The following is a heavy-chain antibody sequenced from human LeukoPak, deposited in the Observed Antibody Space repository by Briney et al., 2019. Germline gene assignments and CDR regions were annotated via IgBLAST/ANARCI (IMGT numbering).Heavy chain of an antibody. J-gene: IGHJ4*02. CDR2: ISAYSGDT. CDR3: AREGGHSYGREFDY. V-gene: IGHV1-18*01. Sequence: ASVKASCKASGYTFTNYGFSWVRQAPGQGLEWMGWISAYSGDTNFTQKFQDRVTMTTDTSTSTAYMELRSLRSDDTAVYYCAREGGHSYGREFDYWGQGTLVTVSS. D-gene: IGHD5-18*01. CDR1: GYTFTNYG.